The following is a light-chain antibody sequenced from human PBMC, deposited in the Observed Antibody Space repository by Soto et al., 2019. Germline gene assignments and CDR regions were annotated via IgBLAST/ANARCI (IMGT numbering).Light chain of an antibody. CDR1: QGITSY. CDR3: QQLNSYPIT. V-gene: IGKV1-9*01. CDR2: AAS. J-gene: IGKJ5*01. Sequence: SFLSASVGDRVTITCRASQGITSYLAWYQQKPGKAPKLLIYAASTLQRGVPSRFSGSGSGTEFTLTISSLQPEDYATYYCQQLNSYPITFGQGTRLEIK.